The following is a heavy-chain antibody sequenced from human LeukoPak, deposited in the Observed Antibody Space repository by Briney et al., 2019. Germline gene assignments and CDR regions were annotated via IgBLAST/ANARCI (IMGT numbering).Heavy chain of an antibody. Sequence: GGSLRLSCAASGFTFSNHWMHCVRQAPGEGLEWVSSISSSSYIYYADSVKGRFTISRDNAKNSLYLQMNSLRAEDTAVYYCASTTQEEPYCGGDCYAFDIWGQGTMVTVSS. CDR2: ISSSSYI. D-gene: IGHD2-21*02. J-gene: IGHJ3*02. CDR1: GFTFSNHW. V-gene: IGHV3-69-1*01. CDR3: ASTTQEEPYCGGDCYAFDI.